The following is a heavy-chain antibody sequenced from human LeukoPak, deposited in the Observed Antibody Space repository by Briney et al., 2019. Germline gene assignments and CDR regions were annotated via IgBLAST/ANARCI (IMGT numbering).Heavy chain of an antibody. CDR1: GFTFSSYW. V-gene: IGHV3-7*01. Sequence: PGGSLRLSCAASGFTFSSYWMSWVRQAPGKGLEWVANIKQDGSEKYYVDSVKGRFTISRDNSKNTLYLQMNSLRAEDTAVYYCARDWSPDSSGYYFDYWGQGTLVTVSS. J-gene: IGHJ4*02. D-gene: IGHD3-22*01. CDR3: ARDWSPDSSGYYFDY. CDR2: IKQDGSEK.